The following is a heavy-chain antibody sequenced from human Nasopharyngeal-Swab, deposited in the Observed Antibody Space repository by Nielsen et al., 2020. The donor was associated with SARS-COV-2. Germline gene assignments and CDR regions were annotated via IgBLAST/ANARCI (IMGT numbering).Heavy chain of an antibody. CDR3: ARIGCSSTGCYSFDY. CDR1: GGSISSYY. V-gene: IGHV4-59*01. CDR2: IYYSGST. J-gene: IGHJ4*02. D-gene: IGHD2-2*01. Sequence: SETLSLTCTVSGGSISSYYWSWIRQPPGKGLEWIGYIYYSGSTNYNPSLKSRVTISVDTSKNQFSLKLSSVTAADTAVYYCARIGCSSTGCYSFDYWGQGTLVTVSS.